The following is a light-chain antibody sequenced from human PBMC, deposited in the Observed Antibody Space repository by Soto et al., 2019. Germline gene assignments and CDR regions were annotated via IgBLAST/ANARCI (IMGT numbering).Light chain of an antibody. CDR2: KAS. J-gene: IGKJ4*01. V-gene: IGKV1-5*03. CDR1: QSINNW. Sequence: DIQMTQSPSTLSASVGDRVNITCRASQSINNWLAWYQQKPGKAPKLLIYKASSLESGVPSRFSGSGSGTEFTLTSSGLQPDDFATYYCQRYNSPLTFGGGTHVEIK. CDR3: QRYNSPLT.